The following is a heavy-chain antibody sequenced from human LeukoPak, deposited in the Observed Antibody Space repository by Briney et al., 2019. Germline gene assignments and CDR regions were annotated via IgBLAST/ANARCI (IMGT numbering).Heavy chain of an antibody. CDR2: INSDGSST. D-gene: IGHD1-26*01. CDR1: GFTFSSYW. J-gene: IGHJ4*02. V-gene: IGHV3-74*01. Sequence: GGSLRLSCAASGFTFSSYWKHWLREAPGKGRVWVSRINSDGSSTTYAGSVKGRFTISRDNAKNTLYLQMNSLRAEDTAVYYCAREKSGTYYDYWGQGTLVTVSS. CDR3: AREKSGTYYDY.